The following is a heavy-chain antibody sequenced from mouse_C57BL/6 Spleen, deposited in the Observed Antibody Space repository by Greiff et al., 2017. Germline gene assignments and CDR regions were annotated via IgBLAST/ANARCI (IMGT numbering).Heavy chain of an antibody. CDR2: INPYNGGT. D-gene: IGHD1-1*01. V-gene: IGHV1-19*01. Sequence: EVQLQQSGPVLVKPGASVKMSCKASGYTFTDYYMNWVKQSHGKSLEWIGVINPYNGGTSYNQKFKGKATLTVDKSSSTAYMGLNSLTSEDSAVYYCAISYNGSSHYAMDYWGQGTSVTGSS. J-gene: IGHJ4*01. CDR1: GYTFTDYY. CDR3: AISYNGSSHYAMDY.